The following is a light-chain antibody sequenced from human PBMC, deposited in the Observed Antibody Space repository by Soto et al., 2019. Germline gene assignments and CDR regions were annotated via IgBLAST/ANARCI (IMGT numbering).Light chain of an antibody. V-gene: IGLV2-11*01. CDR2: DVS. Sequence: QSALTQPRSVSGSPGQSVTISCTGTSSDVGGYNYVSWYQQHPGKAPKLMIYDVSKRPSGVPDRFSGSKSGNTASLTISGLQAEDEADYYCCSYAGSYPVVFGRGNKVTVL. J-gene: IGLJ2*01. CDR1: SSDVGGYNY. CDR3: CSYAGSYPVV.